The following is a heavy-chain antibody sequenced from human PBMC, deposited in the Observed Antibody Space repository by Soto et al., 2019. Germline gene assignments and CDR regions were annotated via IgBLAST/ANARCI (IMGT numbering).Heavy chain of an antibody. CDR3: ARVLYYGSGSYSPYGMDV. Sequence: ASVKVSCKTSGFSFNNNGIGWVRQAPGHGLEWMGGVSPPFRTSNYARKFQGRISITADASTGTVNMELSSLTSEDTAQYYCARVLYYGSGSYSPYGMDVWGQGTTVTVSS. CDR2: VSPPFRTS. CDR1: GFSFNNNG. D-gene: IGHD3-10*01. J-gene: IGHJ6*02. V-gene: IGHV1-69*13.